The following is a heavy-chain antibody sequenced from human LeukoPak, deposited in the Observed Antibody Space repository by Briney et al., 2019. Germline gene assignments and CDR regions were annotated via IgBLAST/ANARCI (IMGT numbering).Heavy chain of an antibody. V-gene: IGHV1-2*02. CDR3: ARVGRSSGGFDY. Sequence: ASVKVSFKASGYTFTGYYIHWVRQASGQGLEWMGWINPNSGDTNYLQKFQGRVTITRVTSISTAYMELSRLRSDDTAVYFFARVGRSSGGFDYWGQGPLVTVSS. J-gene: IGHJ4*02. D-gene: IGHD6-19*01. CDR1: GYTFTGYY. CDR2: INPNSGDT.